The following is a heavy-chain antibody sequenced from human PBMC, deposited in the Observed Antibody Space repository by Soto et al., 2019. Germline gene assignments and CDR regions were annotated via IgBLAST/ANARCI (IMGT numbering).Heavy chain of an antibody. CDR3: ERGPIAAQAFES. J-gene: IGHJ4*02. CDR2: IYYSGST. Sequence: SETLSLTCTVSGDSISSYYWSWIRQRLGKELEWIGYIYYSGSTNHDPSLKSRVTISADASKDKFSLKLRSVTAADTAVYYCERGPIAAQAFESWGQGTMVTVSS. V-gene: IGHV4-59*13. CDR1: GDSISSYY. D-gene: IGHD6-13*01.